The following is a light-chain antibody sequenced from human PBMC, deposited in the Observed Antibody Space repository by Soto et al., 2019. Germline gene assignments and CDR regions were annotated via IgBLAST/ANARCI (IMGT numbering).Light chain of an antibody. J-gene: IGKJ3*01. CDR2: KAS. Sequence: MYNSPSTLSGKVGDRVTITCRASQTISSWLAWYQQKQGKAPNLLIYKASTLKSGVPSRFSGSGSGTELTITISSLQPDDCETYYCHQYNTYPGTFGPGTKVDIK. CDR1: QTISSW. V-gene: IGKV1-5*03. CDR3: HQYNTYPGT.